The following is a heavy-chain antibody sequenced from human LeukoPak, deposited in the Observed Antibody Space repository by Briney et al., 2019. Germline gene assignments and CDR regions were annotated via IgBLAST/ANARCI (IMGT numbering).Heavy chain of an antibody. D-gene: IGHD1-26*01. CDR2: MNPNSGNT. Sequence: ASVTVSCKASGYTFTSYDMNWVRQATGQGLEWMGWMNPNSGNTGYAQKFQGRVTMTRNTSINTAYMELSSLRSEDTAVYYCARAPEWGKSNFYYYMDVWGKGTTVTVSS. CDR3: ARAPEWGKSNFYYYMDV. CDR1: GYTFTSYD. J-gene: IGHJ6*03. V-gene: IGHV1-8*01.